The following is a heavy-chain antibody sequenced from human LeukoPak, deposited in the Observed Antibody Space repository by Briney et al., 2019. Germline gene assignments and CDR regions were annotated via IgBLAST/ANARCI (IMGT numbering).Heavy chain of an antibody. CDR3: ARVPPYYDILTGHQDY. Sequence: ASVKVSCKASGYTFTGYCMHWVRQAPGQGLEWMGWINPNSGGTNYAQKLQGRVTMTTDTSTSTAYMELRSLRSDDTAVYYCARVPPYYDILTGHQDYWGQGTLVTVSS. CDR1: GYTFTGYC. J-gene: IGHJ4*02. D-gene: IGHD3-9*01. V-gene: IGHV1-2*02. CDR2: INPNSGGT.